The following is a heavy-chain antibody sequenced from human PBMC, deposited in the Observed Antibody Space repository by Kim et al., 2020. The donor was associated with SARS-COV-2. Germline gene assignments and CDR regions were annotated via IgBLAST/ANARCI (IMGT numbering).Heavy chain of an antibody. CDR1: GYSFTSYW. D-gene: IGHD2-2*02. Sequence: GESLKISCKGSGYSFTSYWIGWVRQMPGKGLEWMGIIYPGDSDTRYSPSFQGQVTISADKSISTAYLQWSSLKASDTAMYYCTFVSGNGVPAAIEGFDYWGQGTLVTVSS. CDR2: IYPGDSDT. CDR3: TFVSGNGVPAAIEGFDY. J-gene: IGHJ4*02. V-gene: IGHV5-51*01.